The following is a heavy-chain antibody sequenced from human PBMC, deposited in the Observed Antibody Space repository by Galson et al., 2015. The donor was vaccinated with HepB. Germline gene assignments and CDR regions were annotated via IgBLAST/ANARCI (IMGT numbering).Heavy chain of an antibody. V-gene: IGHV3-66*01. Sequence: SLRLSCEASGFIVSRYYMSWVRQAPGKGLEWVSVYYSGGSKYYADFVKDRFIISRDNSKNTVDLQMNGLRGEDTAVYFCARGAYYEGSGSFWAWDYWGQGTLVTVYS. CDR1: GFIVSRYY. D-gene: IGHD3-10*01. J-gene: IGHJ4*02. CDR2: YYSGGSK. CDR3: ARGAYYEGSGSFWAWDY.